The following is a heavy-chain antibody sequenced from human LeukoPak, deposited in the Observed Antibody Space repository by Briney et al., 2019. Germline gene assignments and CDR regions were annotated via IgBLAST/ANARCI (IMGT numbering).Heavy chain of an antibody. D-gene: IGHD2-21*02. J-gene: IGHJ4*02. V-gene: IGHV3-53*01. CDR3: ARDMPIVCGGDCYSDY. CDR1: VLTFSSNC. Sequence: PGGSLRLACVASVLTFSSNCMSWVRQAPGKGLEWVSVIYSDGSTYYSDSVKGRFTISRDNSKNTLYLQMNSLRSEDTAVYYCARDMPIVCGGDCYSDYWGQGTLVTVSS. CDR2: IYSDGST.